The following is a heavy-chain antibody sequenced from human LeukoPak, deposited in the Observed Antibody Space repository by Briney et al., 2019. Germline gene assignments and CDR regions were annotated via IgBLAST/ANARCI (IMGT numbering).Heavy chain of an antibody. V-gene: IGHV3-53*01. J-gene: IGHJ4*02. D-gene: IGHD2-15*01. CDR2: IYSGGST. CDR1: GFTVSSNY. Sequence: GGSLRLSCAASGFTVSSNYMSWVRQAPGKGLEWVSVIYSGGSTYYADSVKGRFTISRDNSKNTLYLQMNSLRAEDTAVYYCAKVMQDCSGGSCYSHWGQGTLVTVSS. CDR3: AKVMQDCSGGSCYSH.